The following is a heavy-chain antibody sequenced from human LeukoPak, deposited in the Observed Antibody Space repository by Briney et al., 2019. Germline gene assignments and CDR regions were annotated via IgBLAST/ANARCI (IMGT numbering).Heavy chain of an antibody. Sequence: PGRSLRLSCAASGFTFDDYSMQWVRQAPGKGLEWGSGISWNSGSIGYTDSVKGRFTISRDNAKNSLYLQMNSLRAEDTALYYCAKDNYYDSSGSFDFWDQGPLVTVPS. D-gene: IGHD3-22*01. J-gene: IGHJ4*02. V-gene: IGHV3-9*01. CDR3: AKDNYYDSSGSFDF. CDR2: ISWNSGSI. CDR1: GFTFDDYS.